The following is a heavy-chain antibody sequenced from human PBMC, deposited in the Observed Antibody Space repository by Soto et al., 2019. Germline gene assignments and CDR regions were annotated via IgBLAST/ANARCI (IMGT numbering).Heavy chain of an antibody. Sequence: QVTLKESGPVLVKPTETLTLTCTVSGFSLSNPRMGVSWIRQPPGKALEWLAHIFSNDEKSYSTSLKSRLTISKDTSNSQLVRTVTNMDPVDTATYYCARMDYVVSYYYMDVWGKGATVTVSS. CDR1: GFSLSNPRMG. D-gene: IGHD4-17*01. J-gene: IGHJ6*03. V-gene: IGHV2-26*01. CDR3: ARMDYVVSYYYMDV. CDR2: IFSNDEK.